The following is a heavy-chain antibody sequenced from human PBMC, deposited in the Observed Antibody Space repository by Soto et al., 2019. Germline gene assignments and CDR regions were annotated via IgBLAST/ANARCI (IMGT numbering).Heavy chain of an antibody. CDR1: GFSFSTHS. Sequence: GGSLRLSCAASGFSFSTHSMNWVRQAPGKGLEWVSSISTGSNYIYYADSVKGRFTISRDNAKNSLYLQMNSLRAEDTAVYYCARDSRSSTMIVVITNFDYWGQGTLVTVSS. V-gene: IGHV3-21*01. J-gene: IGHJ4*02. D-gene: IGHD3-22*01. CDR2: ISTGSNYI. CDR3: ARDSRSSTMIVVITNFDY.